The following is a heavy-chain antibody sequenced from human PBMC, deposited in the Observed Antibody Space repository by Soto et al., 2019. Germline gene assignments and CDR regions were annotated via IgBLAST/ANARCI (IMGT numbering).Heavy chain of an antibody. D-gene: IGHD3-10*01. CDR3: AKDRGSGSYAANYYYYGMDV. V-gene: IGHV3-43*01. J-gene: IGHJ6*02. Sequence: PGGSLRLSCAASGFTFDDYTMHWVRQAPGKGLEWVSLISWDGGSTYYADSVKGRFTISRDNAKTSLYLQMNSLRVEDTALYYCAKDRGSGSYAANYYYYGMDVWGQGTTVTVSS. CDR1: GFTFDDYT. CDR2: ISWDGGST.